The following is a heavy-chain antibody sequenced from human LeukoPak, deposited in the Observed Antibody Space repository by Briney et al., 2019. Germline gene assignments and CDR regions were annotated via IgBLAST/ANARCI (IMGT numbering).Heavy chain of an antibody. D-gene: IGHD3-16*01. J-gene: IGHJ4*02. Sequence: SETLSLTCTVSGGSISYYYWSWIRQPAGKGLEWIGRIYSSGTPKYNPSLKSRVTMSIDTSKNQFSLMVNSVTAADTALYYCARGLGNPSGVDYWGQGTLVTVSS. CDR3: ARGLGNPSGVDY. CDR1: GGSISYYY. CDR2: IYSSGTP. V-gene: IGHV4-4*07.